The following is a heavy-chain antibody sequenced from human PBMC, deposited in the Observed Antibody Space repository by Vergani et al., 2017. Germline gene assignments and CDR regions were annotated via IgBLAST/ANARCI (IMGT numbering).Heavy chain of an antibody. CDR3: ASIREILDGAAAGTGFDY. D-gene: IGHD6-13*01. CDR2: ISYDGSNK. CDR1: GFTFSSYA. V-gene: IGHV3-30-3*01. J-gene: IGHJ4*02. Sequence: QVQLVEPGGGVVQPGRSLRLSCAASGFTFSSYAMHWVRQAPGKGLEWVAVISYDGSNKYYADSVKGRFTISRDNSKNTLYLQMNSLRAEDTAVYYCASIREILDGAAAGTGFDYWGQGTLVTVSS.